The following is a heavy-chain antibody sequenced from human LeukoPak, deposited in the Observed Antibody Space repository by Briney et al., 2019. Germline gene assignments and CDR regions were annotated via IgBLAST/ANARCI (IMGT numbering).Heavy chain of an antibody. CDR3: ARVNKAYYGSGSHYSLYYYMDV. CDR1: GGTFSSYA. Sequence: SVKVSCKASGGTFSSYAISWVRQAPGQGLEWMGGIIPIFGTANYAQKFQGRVTITADESTSTAYMELSNLRSEDTAVYYCARVNKAYYGSGSHYSLYYYMDVWGKGTTVTVSS. D-gene: IGHD3-10*01. V-gene: IGHV1-69*01. CDR2: IIPIFGTA. J-gene: IGHJ6*03.